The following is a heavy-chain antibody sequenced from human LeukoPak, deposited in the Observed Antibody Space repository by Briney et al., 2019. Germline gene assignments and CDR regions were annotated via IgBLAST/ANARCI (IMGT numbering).Heavy chain of an antibody. CDR2: ISYDGINK. Sequence: PGGSLRLSCAASGFTFSNYGMHWVRQAPGKGLEWVAVISYDGINKYYADSVKGRFTISRDNSKNTLYLQMNSLRADDTAVYYCANTYCSSTSCDIDYWGQGTLVTVSS. CDR1: GFTFSNYG. CDR3: ANTYCSSTSCDIDY. V-gene: IGHV3-30*18. D-gene: IGHD2-2*02. J-gene: IGHJ4*02.